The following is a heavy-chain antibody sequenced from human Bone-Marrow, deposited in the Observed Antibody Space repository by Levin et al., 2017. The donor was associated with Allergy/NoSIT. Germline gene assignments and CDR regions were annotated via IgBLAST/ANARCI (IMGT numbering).Heavy chain of an antibody. CDR1: FFLFLYYS. V-gene: IGHV3-11*01. CDR3: TRDAYYFKSNTYYTPMDH. D-gene: IGHD3-3*01. Sequence: GGSLRLSFSSSFFLFLYYSILFFLPSPLSGLAWLSYISGSATTIYYADSVKGRFTISRDNARNSLYLEINSLRAEDTAVYYCTRDAYYFKSNTYYTPMDHWGQGTLVTVSS. CDR2: ISGSATTI. J-gene: IGHJ4*02.